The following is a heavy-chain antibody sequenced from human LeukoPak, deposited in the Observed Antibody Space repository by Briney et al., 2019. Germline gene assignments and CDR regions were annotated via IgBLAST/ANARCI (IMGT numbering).Heavy chain of an antibody. J-gene: IGHJ4*02. V-gene: IGHV3-9*01. CDR2: ISWNSATL. Sequence: GGSLRLSCAASGFTFDDYAMHWVRQAPGKGLEWVSGISWNSATLGYADSVKGRFTISRDNAKNSLYLQMNSLRAEDSAFYFCAKGDRNSYYSFDYWGQGTLVTVSS. CDR3: AKGDRNSYYSFDY. CDR1: GFTFDDYA. D-gene: IGHD1-26*01.